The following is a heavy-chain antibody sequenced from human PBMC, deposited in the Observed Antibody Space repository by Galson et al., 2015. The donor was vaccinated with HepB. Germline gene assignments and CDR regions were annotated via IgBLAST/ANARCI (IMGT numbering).Heavy chain of an antibody. J-gene: IGHJ4*02. V-gene: IGHV1-69*13. D-gene: IGHD7-27*01. CDR1: GGTFSSYA. CDR2: IIPIFGTA. CDR3: AASKEALTGDRRGGFDY. Sequence: SVKVSCKASGGTFSSYAISWVRQAPGQGLEWMGGIIPIFGTANYAQKFQGRVTITADESTSTAYMELSSLRSEDTAVYYCAASKEALTGDRRGGFDYWGQGTLVTVSS.